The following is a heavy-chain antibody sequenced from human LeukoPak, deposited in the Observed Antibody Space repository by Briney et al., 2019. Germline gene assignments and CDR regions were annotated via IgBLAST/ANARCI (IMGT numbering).Heavy chain of an antibody. J-gene: IGHJ2*01. V-gene: IGHV3-23*01. Sequence: PGRSLRLSCAASGFTFSSYGMHWVRQAPGKGLEWVSAISGSGGSTYYADSVKGRFTISRDNSKNTLYLQMNSLRAEDTAVYYCAKEPDYYYDSSAWYFDLWGRGTLVTVSS. CDR3: AKEPDYYYDSSAWYFDL. CDR2: ISGSGGST. D-gene: IGHD3-22*01. CDR1: GFTFSSYG.